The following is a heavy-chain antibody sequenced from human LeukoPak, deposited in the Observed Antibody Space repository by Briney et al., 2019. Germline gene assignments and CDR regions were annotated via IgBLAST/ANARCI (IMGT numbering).Heavy chain of an antibody. V-gene: IGHV3-7*01. J-gene: IGHJ6*03. CDR1: GFTFSSYW. CDR3: AKDSRRGYSYGHYYYYMDV. D-gene: IGHD5-18*01. Sequence: GGSLRLSCAASGFTFSSYWMSWVRQAPGKGLEWVANIKQDGSEKYYVDSVKGRFTISRDNAKNSLYLQMNSLRAEDTAVYYCAKDSRRGYSYGHYYYYMDVWGKGTTVTVSS. CDR2: IKQDGSEK.